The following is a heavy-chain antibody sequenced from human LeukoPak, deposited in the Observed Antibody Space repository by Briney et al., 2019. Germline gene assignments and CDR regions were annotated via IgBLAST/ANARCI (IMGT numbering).Heavy chain of an antibody. CDR1: GFTFSNYC. J-gene: IGHJ4*02. D-gene: IGHD4-17*01. Sequence: GGSLRLSCAPSGFTFSNYCMSWARQAPGNGLEWVSAMSGSAGETYYAEAVMGRFPISRDNPNNTLYLQMNSLRAEDTAVYYCAKEGFYGDFEYYFDSWGQGALVTVSS. CDR3: AKEGFYGDFEYYFDS. V-gene: IGHV3-23*01. CDR2: MSGSAGET.